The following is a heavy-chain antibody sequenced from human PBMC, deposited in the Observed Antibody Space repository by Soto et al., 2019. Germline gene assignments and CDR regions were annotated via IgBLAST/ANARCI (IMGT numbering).Heavy chain of an antibody. J-gene: IGHJ6*02. CDR1: GYTFTGYY. V-gene: IGHV1-2*02. CDR3: ARGPKPLRYCSSTSCPINYGMDV. D-gene: IGHD2-2*01. CDR2: INPNSGGT. Sequence: ASVKVSCKASGYTFTGYYMHWVRQAPGQGLEWMGWINPNSGGTNYAQKFQGRVTMTRDTSISTAYMELSRLRSDDTAVYYCARGPKPLRYCSSTSCPINYGMDVWGQGTTVTVSS.